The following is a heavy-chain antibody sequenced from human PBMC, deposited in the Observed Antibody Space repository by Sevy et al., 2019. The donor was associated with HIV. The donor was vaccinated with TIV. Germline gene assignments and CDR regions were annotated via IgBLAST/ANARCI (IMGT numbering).Heavy chain of an antibody. J-gene: IGHJ6*02. CDR2: MNPNSGNT. Sequence: ASVKVSCKASGYTFTSYDINWVRQATGQGLEWMGWMNPNSGNTGYAQKFQGRVTMTRNTSMSTAYMELSSLRSEDTDVNSLARFPCSGSRSYSFFFQYGMDVWGQGTTVTVSS. CDR1: GYTFTSYD. V-gene: IGHV1-8*01. D-gene: IGHD2-15*01. CDR3: ARFPCSGSRSYSFFFQYGMDV.